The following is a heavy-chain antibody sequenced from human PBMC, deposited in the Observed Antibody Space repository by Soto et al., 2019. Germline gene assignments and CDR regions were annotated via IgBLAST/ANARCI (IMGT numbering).Heavy chain of an antibody. CDR1: GGSISSYY. V-gene: IGHV4-59*08. Sequence: QVQLQESGPGLVKPSETLSLTCTVSGGSISSYYWSWIRQPPGKGLEWIGYIYYSGSTNYNPSLKSRVTISVDTSKNQFSLKLSSVTAADTAVYYCARLTTVTTRDAFDIWGQGTMVTVSS. CDR2: IYYSGST. J-gene: IGHJ3*02. CDR3: ARLTTVTTRDAFDI. D-gene: IGHD4-17*01.